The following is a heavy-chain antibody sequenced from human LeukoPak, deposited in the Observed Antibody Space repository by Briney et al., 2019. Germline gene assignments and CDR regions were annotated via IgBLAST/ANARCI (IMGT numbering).Heavy chain of an antibody. D-gene: IGHD3-10*01. CDR3: ARDGSAY. CDR1: GGTFSSYA. Sequence: ASVKVSCKASGGTFSSYAISWVRQAPGQGLEWMGGILPMFGTASYPQKFQGRVTITADEPTSTAYMELNSLRSEDTAVYYCARDGSAYWGQGTLVTVSS. J-gene: IGHJ4*02. V-gene: IGHV1-69*13. CDR2: ILPMFGTA.